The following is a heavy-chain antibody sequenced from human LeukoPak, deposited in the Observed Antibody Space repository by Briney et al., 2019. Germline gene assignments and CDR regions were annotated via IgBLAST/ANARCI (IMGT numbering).Heavy chain of an antibody. V-gene: IGHV4-34*01. D-gene: IGHD6-19*01. CDR2: INHSGST. J-gene: IGHJ4*02. Sequence: SETLSPTCAVYGGSFSGYYWSWIRQPPGKGLEWIGEINHSGSTNYNPSLKSRVTISVDTSKNQFSLKLSSVTAADTAVCYCARAVAGTGGGYYFDYWGQGTLVTVSS. CDR3: ARAVAGTGGGYYFDY. CDR1: GGSFSGYY.